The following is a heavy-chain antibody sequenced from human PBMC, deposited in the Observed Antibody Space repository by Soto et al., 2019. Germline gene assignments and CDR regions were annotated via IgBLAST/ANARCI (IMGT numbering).Heavy chain of an antibody. CDR3: ARDIESVTAKHFFYYYAMDV. D-gene: IGHD2-8*01. CDR1: GFTFSNYG. Sequence: ASVKVSCKASGFTFSNYGLNWVRQAPGQGLEWMGWVSANNGHTNYAQNLQGRVSMTTDTSTSTAYMELRGLRFDETAVYYCARDIESVTAKHFFYYYAMDVWCQGTTVTVSS. V-gene: IGHV1-18*01. J-gene: IGHJ6*02. CDR2: VSANNGHT.